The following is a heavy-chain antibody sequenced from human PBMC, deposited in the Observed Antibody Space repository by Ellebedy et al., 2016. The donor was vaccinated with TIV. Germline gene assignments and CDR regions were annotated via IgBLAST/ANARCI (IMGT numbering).Heavy chain of an antibody. CDR3: TGDGKVGFHALDI. D-gene: IGHD1-26*01. Sequence: PGGSLRLSCAASGFTFSKYGMHWVRQTPGKGLEWVAVVWYGGNNRYYGDSVKGRFTISRDNSKKTVYLQMNSLRAEDTAVYYCTGDGKVGFHALDIWGQGTMVTVSS. J-gene: IGHJ3*02. V-gene: IGHV3-33*01. CDR1: GFTFSKYG. CDR2: VWYGGNNR.